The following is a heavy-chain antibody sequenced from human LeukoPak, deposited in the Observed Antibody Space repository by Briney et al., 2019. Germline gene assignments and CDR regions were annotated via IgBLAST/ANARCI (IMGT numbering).Heavy chain of an antibody. V-gene: IGHV1-46*01. CDR3: ARTGAAAGTWFDP. CDR1: GYTFTSYY. J-gene: IGHJ5*02. Sequence: ASVKVSCKASGYTFTSYYMHWVRQAPGQGLEWMGIINPSGGSTSYAQKFQGRVTMTRDMSTSTVYMELSSLRSDDTAVYYCARTGAAAGTWFDPWGQGTLVTVSS. D-gene: IGHD6-13*01. CDR2: INPSGGST.